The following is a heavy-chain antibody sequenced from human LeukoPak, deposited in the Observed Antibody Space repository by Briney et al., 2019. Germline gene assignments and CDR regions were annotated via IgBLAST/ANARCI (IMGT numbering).Heavy chain of an antibody. CDR2: ISSSSSYI. J-gene: IGHJ4*02. V-gene: IGHV3-21*01. CDR1: GFTFSSYS. Sequence: PGGSLRLSCAASGFTFSSYSMNWVRQAPGKGLEWVSSISSSSSYIYYADSVRGRFTISRDNAKNSLYLQMNSLRAEDTAVYYCAGTIFGEAHPFDYWGQGTLVTVSS. CDR3: AGTIFGEAHPFDY. D-gene: IGHD3-3*01.